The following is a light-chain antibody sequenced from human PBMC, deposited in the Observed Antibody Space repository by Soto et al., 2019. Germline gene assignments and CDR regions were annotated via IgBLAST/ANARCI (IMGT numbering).Light chain of an antibody. CDR2: NVS. CDR3: SSYTSSSTYV. V-gene: IGLV2-14*01. J-gene: IGLJ1*01. Sequence: QSVLTQPASVSGSPGQSITISCTGTSSDVGGYNYVSWYQQDPGKAPKVMIYNVSNRPSGVSHRFSASKSGNTASLTISGLQADDEADYYCSSYTSSSTYVFGTGTKLTVL. CDR1: SSDVGGYNY.